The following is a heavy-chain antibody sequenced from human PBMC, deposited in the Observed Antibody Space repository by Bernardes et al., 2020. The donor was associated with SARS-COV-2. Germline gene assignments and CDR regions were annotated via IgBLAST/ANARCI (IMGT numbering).Heavy chain of an antibody. CDR2: IYPGDSDT. CDR1: GYSFTSYW. D-gene: IGHD2-2*01. CDR3: ARLCCSSTTHYYYGMDV. Sequence: GESLKISCKGSGYSFTSYWIGWVRQMPGKGLEWMGIIYPGDSDTRYSPSFQGQVTISADKSISTAYLQWSSLKASDTAMYYCARLCCSSTTHYYYGMDVWGQGTTVTVSS. V-gene: IGHV5-51*01. J-gene: IGHJ6*02.